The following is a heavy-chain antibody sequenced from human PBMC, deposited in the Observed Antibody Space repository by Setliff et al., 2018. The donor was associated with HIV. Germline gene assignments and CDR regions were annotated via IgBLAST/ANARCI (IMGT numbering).Heavy chain of an antibody. V-gene: IGHV7-4-1*02. CDR3: ARDLKRPNSNFWGGYPIPFDS. D-gene: IGHD3-3*01. Sequence: ASVKVSCKVSGYTLTELSIHWVRQAPGQGLELMGWINTNTGNPTYAQGFTGRFVFSLDTSVSTAYLQISSLKAEDTAVYFCARDLKRPNSNFWGGYPIPFDSWGQGTLVTVSS. CDR1: GYTLTELS. J-gene: IGHJ4*02. CDR2: INTNTGNP.